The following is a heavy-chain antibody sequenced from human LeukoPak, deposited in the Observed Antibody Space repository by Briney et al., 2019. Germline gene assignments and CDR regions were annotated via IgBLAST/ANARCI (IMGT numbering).Heavy chain of an antibody. CDR3: ARFYDYWSAMNY. CDR1: GYTFTDYY. CDR2: INPHSGGT. Sequence: GASVKVSCKASGYTFTDYYMHWVRQAPGQGLEWMGWINPHSGGTKYAQKFQGRVTMTRDTSISTAYIELSRLRSDDTAVYYCARFYDYWSAMNYWGQGTLVTVSS. J-gene: IGHJ4*02. D-gene: IGHD3-3*01. V-gene: IGHV1-2*02.